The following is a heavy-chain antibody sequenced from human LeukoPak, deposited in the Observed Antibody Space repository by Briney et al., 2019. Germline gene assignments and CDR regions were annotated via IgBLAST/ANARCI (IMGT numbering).Heavy chain of an antibody. V-gene: IGHV3-7*01. J-gene: IGHJ1*01. CDR2: IKTDGSEK. Sequence: PGGSLRLSCEGSGFTFSNYWMGWVRQAPGKGLQWVANIKTDGSEKYYVDSVKGRFTISRDNAKNSLYLQMNSLRAEDTAVYYCARVGGEYCSGTSCYSFQHWGQGTLVTVSS. CDR3: ARVGGEYCSGTSCYSFQH. CDR1: GFTFSNYW. D-gene: IGHD2-2*01.